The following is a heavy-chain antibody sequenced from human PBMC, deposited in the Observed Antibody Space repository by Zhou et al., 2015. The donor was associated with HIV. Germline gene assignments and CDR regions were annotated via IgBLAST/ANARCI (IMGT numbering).Heavy chain of an antibody. J-gene: IGHJ3*02. Sequence: QVQLVQSGAEVKKPGSSVKVSCKASGGTFSNYPISWVRQAPGQGLEWMGGIIPISGTPSYAQKFQARVTITAHESTNTAYMTLSGLRSEDTAVYYCARHDAFDIWGQGTIVTVSS. CDR1: GGTFSNYP. CDR2: IIPISGTP. CDR3: ARHDAFDI. V-gene: IGHV1-69*01.